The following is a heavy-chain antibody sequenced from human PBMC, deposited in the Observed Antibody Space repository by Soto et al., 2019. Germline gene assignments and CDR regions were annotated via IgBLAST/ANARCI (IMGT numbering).Heavy chain of an antibody. CDR3: ARGVGITMVRGVIRRYVDY. CDR1: GGSFSGYY. J-gene: IGHJ4*02. V-gene: IGHV4-34*01. Sequence: SETLSLTCAVYGGSFSGYYWSWIRQPPGKGLEWIGEINHSGSTNYNPSLKSRVTISVDTSKNQFSLKLNSMTAADTAVYYCARGVGITMVRGVIRRYVDYWGQGTLVTVS. D-gene: IGHD3-10*01. CDR2: INHSGST.